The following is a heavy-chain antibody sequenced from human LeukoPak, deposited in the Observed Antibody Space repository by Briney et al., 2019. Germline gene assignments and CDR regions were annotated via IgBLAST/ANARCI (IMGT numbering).Heavy chain of an antibody. CDR2: INPNSGGT. J-gene: IGHJ4*02. CDR1: GYTFTGYY. Sequence: ASVKVSCKASGYTFTGYYMHWVRQAPGQGLEWMGWINPNSGGTNYAQKFQGGVTMTRDTFISTAYMELSRLRSDDTAVYYCARFRTDYYDSSGYYSRLGFLDYWGQGTLVTVSS. CDR3: ARFRTDYYDSSGYYSRLGFLDY. V-gene: IGHV1-2*02. D-gene: IGHD3-22*01.